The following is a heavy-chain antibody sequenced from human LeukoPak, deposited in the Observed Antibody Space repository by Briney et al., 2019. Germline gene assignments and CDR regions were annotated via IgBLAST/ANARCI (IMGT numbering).Heavy chain of an antibody. J-gene: IGHJ3*02. D-gene: IGHD2-15*01. V-gene: IGHV1-69*13. CDR2: TIPILCTA. Sequence: SVKVSFKASVCTFSSYAISWVRQPPGQGLEWMGGTIPILCTANYAQKFQGRVTITADESTSTAYMELSSLRSEDTAVYYCARDNGGSWVVDAFDIWGQGTMVTVSS. CDR1: VCTFSSYA. CDR3: ARDNGGSWVVDAFDI.